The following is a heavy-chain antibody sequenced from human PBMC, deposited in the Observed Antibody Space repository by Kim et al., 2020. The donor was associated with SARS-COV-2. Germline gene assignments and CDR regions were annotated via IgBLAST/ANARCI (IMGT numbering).Heavy chain of an antibody. CDR3: ARAPFPQWLVLYWYFDL. Sequence: SETLSLTCTVSGGSISSYYWSWIRQPPGKGLEWIGYIYYSGSTNYNPSLKSRVTISVDTSKNQFSLKLSSVTAADTAVYYCARAPFPQWLVLYWYFDLWG. CDR2: IYYSGST. CDR1: GGSISSYY. V-gene: IGHV4-59*01. J-gene: IGHJ2*01. D-gene: IGHD6-19*01.